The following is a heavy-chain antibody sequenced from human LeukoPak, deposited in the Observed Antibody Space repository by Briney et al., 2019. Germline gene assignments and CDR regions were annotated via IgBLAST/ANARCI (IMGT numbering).Heavy chain of an antibody. Sequence: PGGSLRLSCSASGFTFSRYAMHWVRQAPGKGLIYVSGISSNGDSTYYADSVKGRFTISRDNSKNTLHLQMSSLRAEDTAVYYCVKDYCSSTSCTPDCWSQGILVTVSS. CDR1: GFTFSRYA. CDR3: VKDYCSSTSCTPDC. D-gene: IGHD2-2*01. CDR2: ISSNGDST. V-gene: IGHV3-64D*06. J-gene: IGHJ4*02.